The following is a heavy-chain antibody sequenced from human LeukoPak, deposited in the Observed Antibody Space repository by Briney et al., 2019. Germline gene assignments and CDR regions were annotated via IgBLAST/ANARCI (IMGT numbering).Heavy chain of an antibody. V-gene: IGHV3-30-3*01. D-gene: IGHD6-19*01. CDR2: ISYDGSNQ. J-gene: IGHJ4*02. CDR3: ARDNGSGWSYFDY. CDR1: GFFLSSYA. Sequence: PGRPLRLSCAASGFFLSSYAMHWVRQAPGKGLEWVADISYDGSNQFYRDSVKGRFTISRDNSKSTVYLQMNTLRGEDTAVYFCARDNGSGWSYFDYWGQGTLVTVSS.